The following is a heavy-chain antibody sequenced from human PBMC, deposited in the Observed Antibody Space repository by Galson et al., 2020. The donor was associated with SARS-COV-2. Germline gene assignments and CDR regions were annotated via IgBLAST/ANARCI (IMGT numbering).Heavy chain of an antibody. Sequence: GESLKISCKGSGYSFTSYWIGWVRQMPGKGLEWMGIIYPGDSDTRYSPSFQGQVTISADKSISTAYLQWSSLKASDTAMYYCWLSRDGYNPWGDFAYWGQGTLVTVSS. V-gene: IGHV5-51*01. CDR1: GYSFTSYW. CDR2: IYPGDSDT. D-gene: IGHD5-12*01. J-gene: IGHJ4*02. CDR3: WLSRDGYNPWGDFAY.